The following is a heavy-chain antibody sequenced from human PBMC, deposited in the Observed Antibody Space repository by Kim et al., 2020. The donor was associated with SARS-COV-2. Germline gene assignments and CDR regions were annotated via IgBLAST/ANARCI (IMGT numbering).Heavy chain of an antibody. D-gene: IGHD3-16*01. J-gene: IGHJ4*02. CDR1: GFSLSDSY. CDR3: AKSRYDYIRGTGHCLDN. Sequence: GGSLRLSCVASGFSLSDSYMTWIRQAPGKGLEFVSYISAGATVTYYADSVRGRFTISKDKAANSLFLQMSSLRVEDTAIYYCAKSRYDYIRGTGHCLDNWGQGTLLTVSS. V-gene: IGHV3-11*01. CDR2: ISAGATVT.